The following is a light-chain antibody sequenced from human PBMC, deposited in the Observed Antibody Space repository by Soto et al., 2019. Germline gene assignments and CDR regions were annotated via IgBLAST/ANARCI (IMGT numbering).Light chain of an antibody. CDR2: GGS. CDR1: QAIGNY. V-gene: IGKV1-33*01. Sequence: DIQMTQSPSSLSASVGDRVTITCQASQAIGNYLNWYQQRPGTAPKLLIYGGSTLETGVPSRFSGRGSAADFTLTISSLQPEDIATYYCQQYDTLPPTFGGGTKVEIK. CDR3: QQYDTLPPT. J-gene: IGKJ4*01.